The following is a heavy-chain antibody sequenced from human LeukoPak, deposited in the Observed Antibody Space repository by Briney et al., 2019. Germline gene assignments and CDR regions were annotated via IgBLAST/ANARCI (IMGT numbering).Heavy chain of an antibody. D-gene: IGHD5-18*01. J-gene: IGHJ6*03. V-gene: IGHV3-7*01. CDR2: IKQDGTEK. Sequence: GESPRLSCAASGFTFTTYWMSWVRQAPGKGLEWVANIKQDGTEKYYVDSVKGRFTISRDNAKNSLYLQMNSLRAEDTAVYYCARDYPPRTAPGGGYMDVWGKGTTVTVSS. CDR1: GFTFTTYW. CDR3: ARDYPPRTAPGGGYMDV.